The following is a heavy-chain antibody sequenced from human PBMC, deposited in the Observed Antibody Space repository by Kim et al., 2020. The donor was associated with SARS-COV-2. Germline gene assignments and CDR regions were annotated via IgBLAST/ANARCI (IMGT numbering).Heavy chain of an antibody. CDR2: ISGSGGST. J-gene: IGHJ4*02. CDR1: GFTFSSYA. Sequence: GGSLRLSCAASGFTFSSYAMSWVRQAPGKGLEWVSAISGSGGSTYYSDSVKGRFTISRDNSKNTLYLQMNSLRAEDTAVYYCAKDRSSGWNGDYWGQGTLVTVSS. CDR3: AKDRSSGWNGDY. D-gene: IGHD6-19*01. V-gene: IGHV3-23*01.